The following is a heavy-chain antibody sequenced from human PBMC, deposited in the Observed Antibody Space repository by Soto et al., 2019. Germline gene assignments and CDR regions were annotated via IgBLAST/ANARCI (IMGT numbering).Heavy chain of an antibody. CDR2: INPSGGST. Sequence: GASVKVSCKASGYTFTSYYMHWVRQAPGQGLEWMGIINPSGGSTSYAQKFQGRVTMTRDTSTSTVYMELSSLRSEDTAVYYCAREFDLPIAYCGGDCHTYFDYWGQGTLVTVSS. D-gene: IGHD2-21*02. J-gene: IGHJ4*02. V-gene: IGHV1-46*01. CDR1: GYTFTSYY. CDR3: AREFDLPIAYCGGDCHTYFDY.